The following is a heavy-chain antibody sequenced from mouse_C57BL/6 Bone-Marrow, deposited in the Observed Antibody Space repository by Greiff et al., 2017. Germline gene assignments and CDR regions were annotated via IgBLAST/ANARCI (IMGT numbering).Heavy chain of an antibody. V-gene: IGHV5-2*03. D-gene: IGHD2-3*01. J-gene: IGHJ1*03. CDR1: EYEFPSHD. CDR3: ARHVDGPYWYFDV. Sequence: EVKVEESGGGLVQPGESLKLSCESNEYEFPSHDMSWVRKTPEKRLELVAAINSDGGSTYYPDTMERRFIISRDNTKKTLYLQMSSLRSEDTALYYCARHVDGPYWYFDVWGTGTTVTVSS. CDR2: INSDGGST.